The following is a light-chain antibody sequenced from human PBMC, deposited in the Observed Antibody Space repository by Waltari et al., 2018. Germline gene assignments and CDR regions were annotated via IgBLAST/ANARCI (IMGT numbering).Light chain of an antibody. J-gene: IGKJ1*01. Sequence: IVLTQSPGTLSFSPGARAPPAGGASQTFSRSLAWYQQKPGQAPKLLIYGASTRATGIPDRFTGSGSGTDFSLTISSLEPEDFAIYFCQHYVRLPATFGQGTKVEIK. V-gene: IGKV3-20*01. CDR3: QHYVRLPAT. CDR1: QTFSRS. CDR2: GAS.